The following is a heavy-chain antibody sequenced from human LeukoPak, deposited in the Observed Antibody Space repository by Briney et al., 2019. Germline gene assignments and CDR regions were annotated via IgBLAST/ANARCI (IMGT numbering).Heavy chain of an antibody. J-gene: IGHJ4*02. Sequence: SETPSLTCAVYGGSFSGYYWSWIRQPPGKGLEWIGEINHSGSTNYNPSLKSRVTISVDTSKNQFSLKLSSVTAADTAVYYCARMGGWYVFDYWGQGTLVTVSS. V-gene: IGHV4-34*01. CDR2: INHSGST. CDR1: GGSFSGYY. CDR3: ARMGGWYVFDY. D-gene: IGHD6-19*01.